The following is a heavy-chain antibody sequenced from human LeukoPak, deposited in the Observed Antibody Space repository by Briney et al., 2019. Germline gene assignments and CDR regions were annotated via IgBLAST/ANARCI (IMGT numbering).Heavy chain of an antibody. Sequence: GGSLRLSCAASGFTFSSYAMHWVRQAPGKGLEWVAVISYDGSNKYYADSVKGRFTISRDNSKNTLYLQMNSLRAEDTAVYYCARLLWFGELEETYFDYWGQGTLVAVSS. J-gene: IGHJ4*02. CDR3: ARLLWFGELEETYFDY. V-gene: IGHV3-30-3*01. D-gene: IGHD3-10*01. CDR1: GFTFSSYA. CDR2: ISYDGSNK.